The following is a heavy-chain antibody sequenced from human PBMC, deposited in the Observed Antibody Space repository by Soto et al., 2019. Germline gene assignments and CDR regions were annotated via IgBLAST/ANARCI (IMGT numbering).Heavy chain of an antibody. CDR2: ISNYDGNT. J-gene: IGHJ5*02. Sequence: VQLVQSGPELKKPGASVNVSCKASGYTFLREGITWVRQVPGQGLEWMGWISNYDGNTHYAPRFKGRVFMTTDTSTSVAYLELRSLRPDDTATYYCASVIRFAGFGWLDTWGQGSLVTVSS. V-gene: IGHV1-18*01. CDR3: ASVIRFAGFGWLDT. CDR1: GYTFLREG. D-gene: IGHD3-16*01.